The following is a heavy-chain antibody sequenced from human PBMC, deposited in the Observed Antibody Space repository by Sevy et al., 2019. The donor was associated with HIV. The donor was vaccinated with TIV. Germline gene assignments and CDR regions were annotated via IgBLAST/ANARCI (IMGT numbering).Heavy chain of an antibody. D-gene: IGHD6-13*01. J-gene: IGHJ4*02. CDR3: TRWKAAQSIFDY. CDR2: LKSDVYGGTV. Sequence: LRLSCTASGFTFGDYCMSWVRQAPGKGLEWVAFLKSDVYGGTVDHAASVRGRFVISRDVSKTIAYLQMNDLKTEDTGVYYCTRWKAAQSIFDYWGQGALVTVSS. V-gene: IGHV3-49*04. CDR1: GFTFGDYC.